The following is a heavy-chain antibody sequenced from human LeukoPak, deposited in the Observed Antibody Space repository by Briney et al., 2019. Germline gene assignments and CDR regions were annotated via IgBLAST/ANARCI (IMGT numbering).Heavy chain of an antibody. D-gene: IGHD3-10*01. J-gene: IGHJ3*02. Sequence: TXXLTCXVSGGSVSSGSYYWSWIRQPPGKGLXXXXYXYYSGSTNYNPSLKSRVTISVDTSKNQFSLKLSSVTAADTAVYYCARDVTMVRGASDAFDIWGQGTMVTVSS. CDR2: XYYSGST. CDR3: ARDVTMVRGASDAFDI. CDR1: GGSVSSGSYY. V-gene: IGHV4-61*01.